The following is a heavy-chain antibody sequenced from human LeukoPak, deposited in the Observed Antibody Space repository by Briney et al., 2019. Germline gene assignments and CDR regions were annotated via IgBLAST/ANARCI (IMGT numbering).Heavy chain of an antibody. D-gene: IGHD1-20*01. CDR3: ARHGGITGSSNWFDP. CDR2: ISAYNGNT. CDR1: GYTFTSYG. Sequence: GASVKVSCKASGYTFTSYGISWVRQAPGQGLEWMGWISAYNGNTNYAQKLQGRVTMTTDTSTSTAYMELRSLRSDDTAVYYCARHGGITGSSNWFDPWGQGTLVTVPS. J-gene: IGHJ5*02. V-gene: IGHV1-18*01.